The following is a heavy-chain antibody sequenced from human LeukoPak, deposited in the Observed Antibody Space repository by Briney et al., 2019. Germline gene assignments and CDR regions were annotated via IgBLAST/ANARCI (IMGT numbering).Heavy chain of an antibody. V-gene: IGHV3-7*05. CDR2: IKQDGSEK. D-gene: IGHD6-6*01. CDR1: GFTFSSYW. CDR3: ARETDSSSSFDY. Sequence: GGSLRLSCAASGFTFSSYWMSCVRQAPGEGLEWVANIKQDGSEKYYVDSVKGRFTISRDNAKNSLYLQMNSLRAEDTAVYYCARETDSSSSFDYWGQGTLVTVSS. J-gene: IGHJ4*02.